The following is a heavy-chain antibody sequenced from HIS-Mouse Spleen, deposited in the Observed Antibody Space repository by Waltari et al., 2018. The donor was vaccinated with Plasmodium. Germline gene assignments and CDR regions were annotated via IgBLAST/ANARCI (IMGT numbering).Heavy chain of an antibody. D-gene: IGHD3-3*01. Sequence: QVQLVESGGGVVQPGRSLRLSCAASGFTFSSYGMHWVRQAPGKGLEWVAVISYDGSNKYYADSVKGRFTISGDNSKNTLYLQMNSLRAEDTAVYYCAKEVLGYYDFWSRPDYWGQGTLVTVSS. J-gene: IGHJ4*02. V-gene: IGHV3-30*18. CDR1: GFTFSSYG. CDR3: AKEVLGYYDFWSRPDY. CDR2: ISYDGSNK.